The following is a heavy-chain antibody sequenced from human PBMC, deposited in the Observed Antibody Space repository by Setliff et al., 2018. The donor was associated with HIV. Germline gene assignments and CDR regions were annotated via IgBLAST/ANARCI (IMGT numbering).Heavy chain of an antibody. Sequence: ASVKVSCKASGYTFTNYAMHWLRQAPGQRLEWMGWINAGNGNTRYSQEFQGRVTITRDTSATTAYMELSSLRSDDTAMYYCATDPGYSSTWYSESFQHWGQGTVVTVSS. V-gene: IGHV1-3*01. CDR2: INAGNGNT. CDR1: GYTFTNYA. D-gene: IGHD6-13*01. CDR3: ATDPGYSSTWYSESFQH. J-gene: IGHJ1*01.